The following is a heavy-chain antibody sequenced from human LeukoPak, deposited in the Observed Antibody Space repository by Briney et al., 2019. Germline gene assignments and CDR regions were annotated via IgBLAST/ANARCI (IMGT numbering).Heavy chain of an antibody. CDR3: ARGGGAPGYDNEFDY. J-gene: IGHJ4*02. CDR1: SGSISSYY. D-gene: IGHD5-12*01. CDR2: IYYTGNT. Sequence: PETLSLTCTVSSGSISSYYWSWIRQPPGEGLEWIGYIYYTGNTNFNPSLKSRVTISVDTSKNQFSLKLTSVTAADTAVYYCARGGGAPGYDNEFDYWGQGILVTVSS. V-gene: IGHV4-59*01.